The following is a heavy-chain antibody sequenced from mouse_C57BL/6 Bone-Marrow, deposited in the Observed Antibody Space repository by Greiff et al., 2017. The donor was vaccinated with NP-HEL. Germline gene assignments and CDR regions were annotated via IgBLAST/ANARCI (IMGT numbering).Heavy chain of an antibody. J-gene: IGHJ3*01. CDR2: INPSSGYT. D-gene: IGHD2-4*01. V-gene: IGHV1-7*01. Sequence: VQLQQSGAELAKPGASVKLSCKASGYTFTSYWMHWVKQRPGQGLEWIGYINPSSGYTKYNQKFKDKATLTADKSSSTAYMQLSSLSYYDSAVYYCARGWDYDGAWCAYWGQGTLVTVSA. CDR3: ARGWDYDGAWCAY. CDR1: GYTFTSYW.